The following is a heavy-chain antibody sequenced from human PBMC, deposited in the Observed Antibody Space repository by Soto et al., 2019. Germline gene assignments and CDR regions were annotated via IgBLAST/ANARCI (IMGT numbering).Heavy chain of an antibody. CDR1: GYPFSNFA. D-gene: IGHD3-16*01. CDR2: ITASGRTP. J-gene: IGHJ3*02. Sequence: VHLLESGGGLVQPGGSLRLSCAASGYPFSNFAMSWVRQAPGRGLEWVSEITASGRTPSYADSVKGRFTISKDESKNTLYLQMNRLRADGTALYYCAKVYFGEREGFDIWGEGTMVTVSS. V-gene: IGHV3-23*01. CDR3: AKVYFGEREGFDI.